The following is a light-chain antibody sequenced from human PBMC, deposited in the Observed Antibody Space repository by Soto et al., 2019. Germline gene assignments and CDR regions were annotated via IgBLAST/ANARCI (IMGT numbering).Light chain of an antibody. V-gene: IGLV2-14*01. J-gene: IGLJ1*01. CDR3: SSYTSSSTHYV. CDR1: SSDVGGYNY. CDR2: DVS. Sequence: QSVLTQPASVSGSPGQSITISCTGTSSDVGGYNYVSWYQQHPDKAPKLMIYDVSNRPSGVPNRFSGSKSGNTASLTISGLQAEDEADYYCSSYTSSSTHYVFGTGTKVTVL.